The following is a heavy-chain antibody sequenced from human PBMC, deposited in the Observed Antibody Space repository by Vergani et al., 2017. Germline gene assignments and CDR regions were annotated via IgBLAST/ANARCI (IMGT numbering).Heavy chain of an antibody. J-gene: IGHJ4*02. CDR2: IWYDGSNK. D-gene: IGHD2-2*01. Sequence: QVQLVESGGGVVQPGRSLRLSCAASGFTFSSYGMHWVRQAPGKGLEWVAVIWYDGSNKYYADSVKGRFTISRDNSKNTLYLQMNSLRAEDTAVYYCAKGRIRSSTCTYFDYWGQGTLVTVSS. CDR3: AKGRIRSSTCTYFDY. V-gene: IGHV3-33*06. CDR1: GFTFSSYG.